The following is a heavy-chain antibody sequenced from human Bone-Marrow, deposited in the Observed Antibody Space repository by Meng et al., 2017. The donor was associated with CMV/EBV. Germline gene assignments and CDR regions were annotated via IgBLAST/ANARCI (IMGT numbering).Heavy chain of an antibody. D-gene: IGHD5-24*01. J-gene: IGHJ4*02. V-gene: IGHV4-39*01. CDR3: ARALRDGYNYVDH. Sequence: SETLSLTCTVSGGSISSSSYYWGWIRQPPGKGLEWIGSIYYSGSTYYNPSLKSRVTISVDTSKNQFSLKLSSVTAADTAVYYCARALRDGYNYVDHWGQGTLVTVSS. CDR1: GGSISSSSYY. CDR2: IYYSGST.